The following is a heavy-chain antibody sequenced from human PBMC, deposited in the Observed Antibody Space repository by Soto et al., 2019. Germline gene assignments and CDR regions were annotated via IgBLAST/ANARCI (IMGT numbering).Heavy chain of an antibody. Sequence: SGPTLVNPTQTLTLTCTFSGFSLSTSGMCVSWIRQPPGKALEWLARIDWDDDKYYSTSLKTRLTISKDTSKNQVVLTMTNMDPVDTATYYCARIDLGLYYYDSSGYYYFDYWGQGTLVTVSS. V-gene: IGHV2-70*11. D-gene: IGHD3-22*01. CDR3: ARIDLGLYYYDSSGYYYFDY. CDR1: GFSLSTSGMC. J-gene: IGHJ4*02. CDR2: IDWDDDK.